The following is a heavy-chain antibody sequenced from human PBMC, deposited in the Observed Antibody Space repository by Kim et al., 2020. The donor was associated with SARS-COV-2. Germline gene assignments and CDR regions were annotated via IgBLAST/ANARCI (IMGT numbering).Heavy chain of an antibody. V-gene: IGHV3-30*18. J-gene: IGHJ6*02. CDR2: ISYDGSNK. CDR3: AKESGSGSYYAWTYYYYGMDV. Sequence: GGSLRLSCAASGFTFSSYGMHWVRQAPGKGPEWVAVISYDGSNKYYADSVKGRFTISRDNSKKTLYLQMNSLRAEDTAVYYCAKESGSGSYYAWTYYYYGMDVWGQGTTVTVSS. D-gene: IGHD3-10*01. CDR1: GFTFSSYG.